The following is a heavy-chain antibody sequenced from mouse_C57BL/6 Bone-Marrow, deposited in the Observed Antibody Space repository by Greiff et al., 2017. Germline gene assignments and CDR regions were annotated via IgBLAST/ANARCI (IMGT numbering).Heavy chain of an antibody. CDR3: TTDSNFTGEVAY. Sequence: EVQLQQSGAELVRPGASVKLSCTASGFNIKDDYMHWVKQRPEQGLEWIGWIDPENGDTEYASKFQGKATITADTSSNTAYLQLSSLTSEDTAVYYCTTDSNFTGEVAYWGQGTLVTVSA. D-gene: IGHD4-1*02. CDR2: IDPENGDT. J-gene: IGHJ3*01. CDR1: GFNIKDDY. V-gene: IGHV14-4*01.